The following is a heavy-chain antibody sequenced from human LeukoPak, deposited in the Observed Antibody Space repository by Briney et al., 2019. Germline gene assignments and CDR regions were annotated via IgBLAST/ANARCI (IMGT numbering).Heavy chain of an antibody. CDR1: GFTFSSYA. CDR3: AKRFAAAVYYFDY. Sequence: GSLRLSCAASGFTFSSYAMSWVRQAPGKGLEWVSAISGSGGSTYYADSVKGWFTISRDNSKNTLYLQMNSLRAEDTAVYYCAKRFAAAVYYFDYWGQGTLVTVSS. J-gene: IGHJ4*02. D-gene: IGHD6-13*01. V-gene: IGHV3-23*01. CDR2: ISGSGGST.